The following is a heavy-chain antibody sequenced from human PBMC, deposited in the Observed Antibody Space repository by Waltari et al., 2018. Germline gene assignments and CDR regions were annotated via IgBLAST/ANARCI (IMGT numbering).Heavy chain of an antibody. D-gene: IGHD3-22*01. Sequence: VQLQESGPGLVKPSETLSLRRNVPRDSIRRHFWSWIRQAPGKGLEWIGHMYFSGTKDYNPSLKSRVAISIDTSKNHFSLNLRSVTAADTAIYYCARLPRGSVIIGAFDIWGQGTQVTVSS. CDR2: MYFSGTK. V-gene: IGHV4-59*11. CDR1: RDSIRRHF. J-gene: IGHJ3*02. CDR3: ARLPRGSVIIGAFDI.